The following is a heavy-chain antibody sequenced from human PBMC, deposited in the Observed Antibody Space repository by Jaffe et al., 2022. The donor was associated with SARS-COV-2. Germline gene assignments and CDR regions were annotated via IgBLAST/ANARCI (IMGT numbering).Heavy chain of an antibody. CDR1: GFNFDNYW. V-gene: IGHV3-7*01. Sequence: EVQLVESGGGLVQPGGSLRLSCAASGFNFDNYWMNWVRQAPGKGLEWVANIKQDGSEKYYVDSVKGRFTISRDNAENSLYLQMNSLRAEDTAVYYCVSKFIWGQGTLVTVSS. CDR3: VSKFI. J-gene: IGHJ4*02. CDR2: IKQDGSEK.